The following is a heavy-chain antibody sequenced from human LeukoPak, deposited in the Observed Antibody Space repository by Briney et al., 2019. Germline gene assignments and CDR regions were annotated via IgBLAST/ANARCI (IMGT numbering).Heavy chain of an antibody. Sequence: PGRSLRLSCAASGFIFEDYAMHWLRQAPGKGLEWVLGISWNSGSIGYADSVKGRFTISRDNAKNSLYLQMNSLRTEDTAFYYCTKDVFDFGGYFELWGRGTLVTVSS. D-gene: IGHD3-16*01. CDR3: TKDVFDFGGYFEL. CDR2: ISWNSGSI. CDR1: GFIFEDYA. V-gene: IGHV3-9*01. J-gene: IGHJ2*01.